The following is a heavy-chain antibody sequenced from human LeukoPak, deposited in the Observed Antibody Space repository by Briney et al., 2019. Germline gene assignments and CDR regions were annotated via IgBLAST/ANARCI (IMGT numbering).Heavy chain of an antibody. Sequence: GESLTISCKGSGYSFTNYWIGWVRQMPGKGLEWMGIIYPDDSDTRYSPSFQGQVTISADKSISTAYLQWSSLKASDTAMYFCARSEYYDIATGSVWFDPWGQGTLVTVSS. D-gene: IGHD3-9*01. CDR1: GYSFTNYW. CDR3: ARSEYYDIATGSVWFDP. J-gene: IGHJ5*02. V-gene: IGHV5-51*03. CDR2: IYPDDSDT.